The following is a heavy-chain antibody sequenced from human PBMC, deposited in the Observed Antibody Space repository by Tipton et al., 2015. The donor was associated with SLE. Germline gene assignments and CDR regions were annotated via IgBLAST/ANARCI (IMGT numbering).Heavy chain of an antibody. V-gene: IGHV4-59*11. CDR2: IHYSGST. J-gene: IGHJ4*02. D-gene: IGHD3-22*01. CDR3: ARDQSSGYYRY. Sequence: TLSLTCTVSGGSISSHYWSWIRQPPGKGLEWIGYIHYSGSTNYNPSLKSRVTILVDTSKNQFSLELSSVTAADTAVYYCARDQSSGYYRYWGQGTLVTVSS. CDR1: GGSISSHY.